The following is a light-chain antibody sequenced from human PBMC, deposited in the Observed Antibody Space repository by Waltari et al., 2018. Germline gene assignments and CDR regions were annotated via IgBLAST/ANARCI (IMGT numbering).Light chain of an antibody. Sequence: QAVVTQAPSLTVSPGGPVTLTCGPSPGPFTRSHYPYWLQQRPGQTPRTLIYDSFMKHPWTPARFSGSLLGGKAALTLSGAQAEDEAYYYCWLAYSGGVVVYGGGTKLAVL. J-gene: IGLJ2*01. CDR3: WLAYSGGVVV. V-gene: IGLV7-46*01. CDR1: PGPFTRSHY. CDR2: DSF.